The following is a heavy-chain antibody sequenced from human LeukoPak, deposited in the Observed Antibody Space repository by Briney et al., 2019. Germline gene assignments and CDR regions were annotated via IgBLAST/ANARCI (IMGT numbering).Heavy chain of an antibody. CDR3: AKVGYDSSGYPSDY. D-gene: IGHD3-22*01. CDR1: GFSFSAYG. Sequence: GGSLRLSCTASGFSFSAYGMHWVRQAPGKGLEWVAVIWYDGSSQYYADSVKGRFTISRDNSKNTLYLQMNSLRAEDTAVYYCAKVGYDSSGYPSDYWGQGTLVTVSS. CDR2: IWYDGSSQ. J-gene: IGHJ4*02. V-gene: IGHV3-33*06.